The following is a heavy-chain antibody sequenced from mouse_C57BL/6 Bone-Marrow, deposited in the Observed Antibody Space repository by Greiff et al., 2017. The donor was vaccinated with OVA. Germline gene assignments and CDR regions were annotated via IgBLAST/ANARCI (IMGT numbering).Heavy chain of an antibody. V-gene: IGHV3-6*01. Sequence: EVKLLESGPGLVKPSQSLSLTCSVTGYSITSGYYWNWIRQFPGNKLEWMGYISYDGSNNYNPSLKNRISITRDTSKNQFFLKLNSVTTEDTATYYCARDYYGLEDYWGQGTTLTVSS. J-gene: IGHJ2*01. CDR2: ISYDGSN. CDR3: ARDYYGLEDY. D-gene: IGHD1-1*01. CDR1: GYSITSGYY.